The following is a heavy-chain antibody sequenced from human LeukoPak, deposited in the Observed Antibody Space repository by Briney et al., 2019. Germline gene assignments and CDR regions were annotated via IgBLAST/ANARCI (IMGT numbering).Heavy chain of an antibody. V-gene: IGHV4-39*07. D-gene: IGHD3-3*01. CDR1: GGSISSSSYY. CDR2: IYYSGST. Sequence: SETLSLTCTVSGGSISSSSYYWGWIRQPPGKGLEWIGSIYYSGSTYYNPSLKSRVTISVDTSKNQFSLKLSSVTAADTAVYYCARVGRTYYDFWSRYYACNWFDPWGQGTLVTVSS. J-gene: IGHJ5*02. CDR3: ARVGRTYYDFWSRYYACNWFDP.